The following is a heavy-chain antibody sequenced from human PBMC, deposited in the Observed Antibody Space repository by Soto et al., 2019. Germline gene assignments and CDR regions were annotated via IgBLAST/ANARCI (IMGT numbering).Heavy chain of an antibody. J-gene: IGHJ5*02. CDR1: GDSISSSYY. Sequence: QLQLQESGPGLVKPSETLSLTCTVSGDSISSSYYWGWVRQPPGKGLECIGAVYYTGFTYYNPSLKSRLTISPDTSKNQFSLRLSSVTAADTAIYYYARLPVVVIALGYFDPWGPGTLVTVSS. CDR3: ARLPVVVIALGYFDP. V-gene: IGHV4-39*01. D-gene: IGHD2-21*01. CDR2: VYYTGFT.